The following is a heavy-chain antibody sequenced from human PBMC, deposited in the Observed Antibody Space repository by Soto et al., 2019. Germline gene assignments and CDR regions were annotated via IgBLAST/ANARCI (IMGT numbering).Heavy chain of an antibody. D-gene: IGHD1-26*01. CDR1: GFTFSYYW. CDR3: ASGQWGAFAL. CDR2: IHSDGSST. Sequence: DVQLVESGGGSVQPGGSLSLSCAATGFTFSYYWMHWVRQAPGKGLVWVSRIHSDGSSTTDADSLKGRFTISRDNAKNTRYLQMNSVRAEDTAVYYCASGQWGAFALWGQGTMVTVAS. J-gene: IGHJ3*01. V-gene: IGHV3-74*01.